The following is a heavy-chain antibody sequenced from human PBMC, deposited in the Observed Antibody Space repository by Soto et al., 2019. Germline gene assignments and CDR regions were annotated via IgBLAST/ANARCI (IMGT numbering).Heavy chain of an antibody. D-gene: IGHD4-17*01. CDR2: IDTDGSRK. V-gene: IGHV3-7*03. J-gene: IGHJ6*02. CDR3: GRLPLDGKYANGVDV. CDR1: GFNFNTYW. Sequence: EVQLVEAGGGLVQPGGSLRLSCAASGFNFNTYWMYWVRQAPGTGLEWVANIDTDGSRKNYVDSVKGRFIISRDNAKNSLLLNMNRLRADDTAVYYCGRLPLDGKYANGVDVWGQGTTVTVYS.